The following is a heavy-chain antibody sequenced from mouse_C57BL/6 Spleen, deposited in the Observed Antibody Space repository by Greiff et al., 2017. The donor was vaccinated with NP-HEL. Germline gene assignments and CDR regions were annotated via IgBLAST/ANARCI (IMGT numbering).Heavy chain of an antibody. CDR3: ARGYYGSGPYWYFDV. V-gene: IGHV1-64*01. CDR1: GYTFTSYW. D-gene: IGHD1-1*01. CDR2: IHPNSGST. J-gene: IGHJ1*03. Sequence: QVQLKQSGAELVKPGASVKLSCKASGYTFTSYWMHWVKQRPGQGLEWIGMIHPNSGSTNYNEKFKSKATLTVDKSSSTAYMQLSSLTSEDSAVYYCARGYYGSGPYWYFDVWGTGTTVTVSS.